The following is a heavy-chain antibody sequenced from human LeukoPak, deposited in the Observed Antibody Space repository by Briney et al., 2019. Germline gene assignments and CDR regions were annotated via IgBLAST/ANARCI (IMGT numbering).Heavy chain of an antibody. CDR1: GFTFDDYA. D-gene: IGHD3-10*01. J-gene: IGHJ4*02. V-gene: IGHV3-9*01. CDR3: AKGLWFGEFHPFDY. Sequence: GGSLSLSCAASGFTFDDYAMHWVRQAPGKGLEWVSGISWNSGSIGYADSVKGRFTISRDNAKNSLYLQMNSLRAEDTALYYCAKGLWFGEFHPFDYWGQGTLVTVSS. CDR2: ISWNSGSI.